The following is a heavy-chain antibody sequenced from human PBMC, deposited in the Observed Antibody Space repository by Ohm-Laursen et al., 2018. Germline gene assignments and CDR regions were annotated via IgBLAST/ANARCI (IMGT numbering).Heavy chain of an antibody. Sequence: SLRLSCAASGFTVSSNYMSWVRQAPGKGLEWVSVIYSGGSTYYADSVKGRFTISRDNSKNTLYLQMNSLRAEDTAVYYCARRNGVRAFDIWGQGTMVTVSS. D-gene: IGHD1-1*01. V-gene: IGHV3-53*01. J-gene: IGHJ3*02. CDR1: GFTVSSNY. CDR2: IYSGGST. CDR3: ARRNGVRAFDI.